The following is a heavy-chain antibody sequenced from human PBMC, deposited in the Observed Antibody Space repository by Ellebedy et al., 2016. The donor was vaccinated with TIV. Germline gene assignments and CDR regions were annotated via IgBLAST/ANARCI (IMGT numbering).Heavy chain of an antibody. CDR2: IYTSEST. V-gene: IGHV4-4*07. J-gene: IGHJ4*02. CDR1: GGSISSYY. D-gene: IGHD3-22*01. CDR3: ASTYYYDSSGYYFDY. Sequence: SETLSLTXTVSGGSISSYYWSWIRQPAGKGLEWIGRIYTSESTNYNPSLKSRVTMSVDTSKNQFSLKLSSVTAADTAVYYCASTYYYDSSGYYFDYWGQGTLVTVSS.